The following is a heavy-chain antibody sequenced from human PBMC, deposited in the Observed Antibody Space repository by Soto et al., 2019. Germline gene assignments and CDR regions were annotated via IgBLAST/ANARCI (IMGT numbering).Heavy chain of an antibody. CDR2: ISYDGSNK. V-gene: IGHV3-30*18. CDR1: GFTFSSYG. J-gene: IGHJ4*02. Sequence: QVQLVESGGGVVQPGRSLRLSCAASGFTFSSYGMHWVRQAPGKGLEWVAVISYDGSNKYYADSVKGRFTISRDNSKNMLYRQMNSLRGEDTAVYYCANDTLAVAGKSYFDYWGQGTLVTVSS. D-gene: IGHD6-19*01. CDR3: ANDTLAVAGKSYFDY.